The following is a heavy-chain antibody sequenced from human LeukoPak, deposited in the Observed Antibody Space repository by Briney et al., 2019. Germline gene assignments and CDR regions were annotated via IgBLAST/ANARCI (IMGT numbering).Heavy chain of an antibody. V-gene: IGHV1-69*06. CDR1: GGTFSSYA. J-gene: IGHJ3*02. Sequence: ASVKVSCKASGGTFSSYAISWVRQAPGRGLEWMGGIIPIFGTANYAQKFQGRVTITADKSTSTAYMELSSLRSDDTAVYYCARFGLGKHIEVAGIPFDIWGQGTMVTVSS. D-gene: IGHD6-19*01. CDR3: ARFGLGKHIEVAGIPFDI. CDR2: IIPIFGTA.